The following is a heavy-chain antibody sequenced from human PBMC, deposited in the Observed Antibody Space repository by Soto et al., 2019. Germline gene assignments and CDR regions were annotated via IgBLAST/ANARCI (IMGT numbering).Heavy chain of an antibody. J-gene: IGHJ4*02. Sequence: SGGSLRLSCAASGFSISDYYMSWIRQAPGKGLEWVSYISSSGYTIFYADSVKGRFTVSRGNAKNSLYLQMNSLKAEDTAVHYCAREGQWDQNRDHWGQGTLVTVSS. CDR2: ISSSGYTI. CDR1: GFSISDYY. CDR3: AREGQWDQNRDH. V-gene: IGHV3-11*01. D-gene: IGHD1-26*01.